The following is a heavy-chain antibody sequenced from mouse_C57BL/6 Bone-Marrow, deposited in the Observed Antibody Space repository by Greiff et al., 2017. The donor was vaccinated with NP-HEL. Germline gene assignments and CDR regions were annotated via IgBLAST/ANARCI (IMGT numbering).Heavy chain of an antibody. V-gene: IGHV1-55*01. D-gene: IGHD1-1*01. Sequence: QVQLQQPGAELVKPGASVKMSCKASGYTFTSYWITWVKQRPGQGLEWIGDIYPGSGSTNYNETFKSKATLTVDTSSSTAYMQLSSMTSEDSAVYYCARCGSSYDWYFDVWGTGTTVTVSS. CDR1: GYTFTSYW. CDR3: ARCGSSYDWYFDV. J-gene: IGHJ1*03. CDR2: IYPGSGST.